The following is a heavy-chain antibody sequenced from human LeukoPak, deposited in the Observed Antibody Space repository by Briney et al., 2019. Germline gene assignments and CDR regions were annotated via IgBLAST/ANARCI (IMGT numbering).Heavy chain of an antibody. CDR1: GYTFTSYD. J-gene: IGHJ4*02. V-gene: IGHV1-8*01. CDR2: MNPNSGNT. CDR3: ASRGAGTADFDY. D-gene: IGHD6-19*01. Sequence: GSVKDSCKASGYTFTSYDINWVRQATGQGLEWMGWMNPNSGNTGYAQKFQGRVTMTRSTSISTAYMELSSLKSEDTAVYYCASRGAGTADFDYWGEGTLVTVSS.